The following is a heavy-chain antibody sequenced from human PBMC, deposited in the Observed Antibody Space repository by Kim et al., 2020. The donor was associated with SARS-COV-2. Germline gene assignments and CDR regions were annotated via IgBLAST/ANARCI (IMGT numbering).Heavy chain of an antibody. V-gene: IGHV3-33*06. D-gene: IGHD5-12*01. CDR3: AKAGIYSGYDYYYYYGMDV. J-gene: IGHJ6*02. Sequence: GGSLRLSCAASGFTFSSYGMHWVRQAPGKGLEWVAVIWYDGSNKYYADSVKGRFTISRDNSKNTLYLQMNSLRAEDTAVYYCAKAGIYSGYDYYYYYGMDVWGQGTTVTVTS. CDR1: GFTFSSYG. CDR2: IWYDGSNK.